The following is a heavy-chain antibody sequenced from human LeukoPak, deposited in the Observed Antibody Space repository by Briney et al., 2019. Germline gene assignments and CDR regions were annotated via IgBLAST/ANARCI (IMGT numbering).Heavy chain of an antibody. CDR1: GGSISSYY. CDR2: IYTSGST. CDR3: ARERGYCSSTSCAAAAPDY. Sequence: SETLSLTCTVSGGSISSYYWSWIRQPAGKGLEWIGRIYTSGSTNYNPSLKSRVTMSVDTSKNQFSLKLSSVTAADTAVYYCARERGYCSSTSCAAAAPDYWGQGTLVTVSS. J-gene: IGHJ4*02. D-gene: IGHD2-2*01. V-gene: IGHV4-4*07.